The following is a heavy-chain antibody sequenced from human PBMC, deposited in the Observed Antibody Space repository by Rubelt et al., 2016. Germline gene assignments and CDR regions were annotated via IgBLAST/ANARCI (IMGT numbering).Heavy chain of an antibody. CDR3: ARGYRLQMATIEGY. CDR2: INPSGGGT. D-gene: IGHD5-24*01. V-gene: IGHV1-46*01. Sequence: LHWVRQAPGQGLEWMGIINPSGGGTTYAQKFQGRVTMTRNTSISTAYMELSSLRSEDTAVYYCARGYRLQMATIEGYWGQGTLVTVSS. J-gene: IGHJ4*02.